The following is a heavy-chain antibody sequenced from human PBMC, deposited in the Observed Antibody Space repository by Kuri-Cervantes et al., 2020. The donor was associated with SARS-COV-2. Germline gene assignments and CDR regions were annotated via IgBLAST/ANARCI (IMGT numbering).Heavy chain of an antibody. CDR3: ARGGSMIVVRRYFDY. CDR1: GGSFSGYY. Sequence: SETLSLTCAVYGGSFSGYYWSWIRQPPGKGLEWIGEINHGGSTNYNPSLKSRVTISVDTSKNQFSLKLSSVTAADTAVYYCARGGSMIVVRRYFDYWGQGTLVTVSS. D-gene: IGHD3-22*01. CDR2: INHGGST. J-gene: IGHJ4*02. V-gene: IGHV4-34*01.